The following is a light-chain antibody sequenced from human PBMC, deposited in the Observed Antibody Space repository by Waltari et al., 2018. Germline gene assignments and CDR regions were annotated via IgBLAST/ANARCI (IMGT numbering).Light chain of an antibody. CDR1: AGAVTSGSF. J-gene: IGLJ1*01. V-gene: IGLV7-43*01. Sequence: QTVVTQEPSLTVSPGGTVTLTCASSAGAVTSGSFPTWFQQRPGQPPKSLIYSADNKHSWTPARLSGSFIGGKAALTVSGVQPEDEADYFCLLFYGGAYVFGTGTKLTVL. CDR3: LLFYGGAYV. CDR2: SAD.